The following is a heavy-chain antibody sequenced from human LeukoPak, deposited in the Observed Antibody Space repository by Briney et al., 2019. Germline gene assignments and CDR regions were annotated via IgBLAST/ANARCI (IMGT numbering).Heavy chain of an antibody. CDR1: GFTFDDYA. Sequence: PGGSLLLSCAASGFTFDDYAMHWVRQAPGKGLEGVSGISWNSGSIGYADSVKGRFTISRDNAKNSLYLQMNSLRAEDTALYYCAKGAVGATLLGDAFDIWGQGTMVTVSS. V-gene: IGHV3-9*01. D-gene: IGHD1-26*01. CDR2: ISWNSGSI. J-gene: IGHJ3*02. CDR3: AKGAVGATLLGDAFDI.